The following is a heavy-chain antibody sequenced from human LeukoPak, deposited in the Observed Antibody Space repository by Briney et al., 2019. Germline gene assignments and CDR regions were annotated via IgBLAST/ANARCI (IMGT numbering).Heavy chain of an antibody. Sequence: GGSLRLSCQTSGFTFSSYAMHWVRQAPGKGLEWVAVIWFDRTTEYYADSVKGRFTISRDNSKNTLYLQMNSLRAEDTAVYYCAKDFDFWSGNHAFDIWGQGTMVTVSS. D-gene: IGHD3-3*01. CDR1: GFTFSSYA. CDR2: IWFDRTTE. CDR3: AKDFDFWSGNHAFDI. J-gene: IGHJ3*02. V-gene: IGHV3-33*06.